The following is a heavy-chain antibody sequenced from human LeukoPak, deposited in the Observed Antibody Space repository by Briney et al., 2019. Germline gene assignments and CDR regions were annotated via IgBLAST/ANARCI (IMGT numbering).Heavy chain of an antibody. CDR3: AKADALGYCSGGSCYEYYFDY. CDR2: ISWNSGSI. D-gene: IGHD2-15*01. J-gene: IGHJ4*02. V-gene: IGHV3-9*01. Sequence: GGSLRLSCAASGFTFDDYAMHWVRQAPGKGLEWVSGISWNSGSIGYADSVKGRFTISRDNAKNSLYLQMNSLRAEDTALYYCAKADALGYCSGGSCYEYYFDYWGQGTLVTVSS. CDR1: GFTFDDYA.